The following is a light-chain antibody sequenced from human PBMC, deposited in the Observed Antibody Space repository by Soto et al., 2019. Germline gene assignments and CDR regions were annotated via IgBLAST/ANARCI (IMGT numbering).Light chain of an antibody. CDR1: QSVFNNH. CDR2: GAS. CDR3: QQYGNSPIT. J-gene: IGKJ5*01. V-gene: IGKV3-20*01. Sequence: EIVLTQSPGTLSLSPGERATLSCRASQSVFNNHIGWYQQKPGQAPRRLIFGASFRATGIPDRFSGSGSGTDFTLTISRLEPEDFAAYYCQQYGNSPITFGQGTRLEIK.